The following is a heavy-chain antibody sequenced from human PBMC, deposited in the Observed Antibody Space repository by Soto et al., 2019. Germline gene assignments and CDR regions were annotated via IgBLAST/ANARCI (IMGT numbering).Heavy chain of an antibody. CDR2: INHSGST. J-gene: IGHJ4*02. Sequence: PSETLSLTCAVYGGSFSGYYWSWIRQPPGKGLEWIGEINHSGSTNYNPSLKSRVTISVDTSKNQFSLKLSSVTAADTAVYYCARRINRGYSFFDYWGQGTLVTSPQ. D-gene: IGHD1-1*01. CDR1: GGSFSGYY. CDR3: ARRINRGYSFFDY. V-gene: IGHV4-34*01.